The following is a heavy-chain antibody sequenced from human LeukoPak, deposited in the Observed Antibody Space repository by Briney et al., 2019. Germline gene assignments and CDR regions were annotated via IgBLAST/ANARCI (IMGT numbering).Heavy chain of an antibody. CDR3: ARSDRGWQQGGQLAFDY. CDR2: IKQDGSEK. D-gene: IGHD6-13*01. J-gene: IGHJ4*02. Sequence: PGGSLRLSCAASGFSFSSYWMSWVRQAPGKGLEWGANIKQDGSEKYYVDSVKGRFTISRDNAKNSLYLQMNSLRAEDTAVYYCARSDRGWQQGGQLAFDYWGQGTLVTVSS. V-gene: IGHV3-7*01. CDR1: GFSFSSYW.